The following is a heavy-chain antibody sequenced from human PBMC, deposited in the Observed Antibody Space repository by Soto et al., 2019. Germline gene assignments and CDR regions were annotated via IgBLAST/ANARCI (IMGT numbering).Heavy chain of an antibody. CDR3: ARGRGYCSTSSCFVDF. D-gene: IGHD2-15*01. Sequence: EVQLVESGGGLVQPGGSLRLSCAASGFTFSSYWMHWVRQAPGKGLVWVSRINIDGSSTSYADSVQGRFTISRDNAKNTLYLQLNSLRVEDTAVYYCARGRGYCSTSSCFVDFWGQGTLVTVSS. CDR1: GFTFSSYW. J-gene: IGHJ4*02. CDR2: INIDGSST. V-gene: IGHV3-74*01.